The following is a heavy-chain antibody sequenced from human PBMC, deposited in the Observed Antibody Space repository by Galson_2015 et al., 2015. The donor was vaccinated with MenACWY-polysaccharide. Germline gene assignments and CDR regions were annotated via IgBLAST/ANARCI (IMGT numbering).Heavy chain of an antibody. J-gene: IGHJ6*02. CDR2: INKDGSET. CDR3: SRGHYGMDV. CDR1: GFTFSNYW. V-gene: IGHV3-7*01. Sequence: SLRLSCAASGFTFSNYWMTWVRQAPGKGLEWVANINKDGSETHYVDSVKGRFTISRDNALYLQMKSLSTEDTAVYFCSRGHYGMDVWGQGTLVTVSS.